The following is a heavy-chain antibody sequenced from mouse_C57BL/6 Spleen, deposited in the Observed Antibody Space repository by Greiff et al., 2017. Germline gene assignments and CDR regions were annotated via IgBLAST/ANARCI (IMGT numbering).Heavy chain of an antibody. V-gene: IGHV1-15*01. Sequence: VKLVESGAELVRPGASVTLSCKASGYTFTDYEMHWVKQTPVHGLEWIGAIDPETGGTAYNQKFKGKAILTADKSSSTDYMELRSLTSEDSAVYYCTKSYYYGSSFAYWGQGTLVTVSA. D-gene: IGHD1-1*01. J-gene: IGHJ3*01. CDR3: TKSYYYGSSFAY. CDR1: GYTFTDYE. CDR2: IDPETGGT.